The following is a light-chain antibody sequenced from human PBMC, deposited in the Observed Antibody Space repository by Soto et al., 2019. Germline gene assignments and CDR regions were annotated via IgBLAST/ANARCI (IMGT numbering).Light chain of an antibody. V-gene: IGKV1-5*01. Sequence: DIQMTQSPSTLSAFVGDRVTITCRASQSISNWLAWDQQKTGKAPKLLINDASSLERGVPSRFSGSGYGTEFTLTISSLQPDDFAPEDCQNYSTDSRTFRQGTTVEL. J-gene: IGKJ1*01. CDR3: QNYSTDSRT. CDR1: QSISNW. CDR2: DAS.